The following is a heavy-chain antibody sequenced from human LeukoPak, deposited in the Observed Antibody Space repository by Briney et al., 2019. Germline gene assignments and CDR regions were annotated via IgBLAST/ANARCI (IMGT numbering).Heavy chain of an antibody. V-gene: IGHV3-23*01. CDR3: ARDLPHV. Sequence: GGSLRLSCAASGFTFRSSAMGWVRQAPGKGLEYVSTINTAGGSTYYADSVKGRFTISRDDSKNTLYLQMNSLRAEDTAVYYCARDLPHVWGQGTMVTVSS. CDR1: GFTFRSSA. CDR2: INTAGGST. J-gene: IGHJ3*01.